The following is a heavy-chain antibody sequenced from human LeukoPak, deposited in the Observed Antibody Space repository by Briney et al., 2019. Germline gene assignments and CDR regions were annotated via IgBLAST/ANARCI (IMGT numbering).Heavy chain of an antibody. CDR1: GFTFRSYG. Sequence: TGGSLRLSCAASGFTFRSYGMTWVRQAPGKGLEWVSYISSSGSTIYYADSVKGRFTISRDNAKNSLYLQMNSLRAEDTAVYYCAREPGYCSSTSCYPLDYWGQGTLVTVSS. CDR2: ISSSGSTI. D-gene: IGHD2-2*01. V-gene: IGHV3-48*04. CDR3: AREPGYCSSTSCYPLDY. J-gene: IGHJ4*02.